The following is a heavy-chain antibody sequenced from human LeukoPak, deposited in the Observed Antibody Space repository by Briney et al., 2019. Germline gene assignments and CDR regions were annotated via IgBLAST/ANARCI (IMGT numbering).Heavy chain of an antibody. Sequence: GGSLRLSCLASGFSFNSYTMNWVREAPGKGLEWVSTISPGVSGYTWYAESVKGRFTISRDNPENSLYLQMDSLRADDTAVYYCVRDVSRRIGMDVWGQGTTITVSS. D-gene: IGHD2/OR15-2a*01. J-gene: IGHJ6*02. V-gene: IGHV3-21*06. CDR2: ISPGVSGYT. CDR1: GFSFNSYT. CDR3: VRDVSRRIGMDV.